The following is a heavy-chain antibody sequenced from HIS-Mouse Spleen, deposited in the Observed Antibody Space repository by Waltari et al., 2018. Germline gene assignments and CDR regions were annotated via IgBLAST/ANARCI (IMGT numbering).Heavy chain of an antibody. D-gene: IGHD1-26*01. CDR1: GYTFTSYD. V-gene: IGHV1-8*01. Sequence: QVQLVQSGAEVKKPGASVKVSCKASGYTFTSYDINWVRQATGQGLEWMGWMNPNGGKPGYAQKFQGRVTMTRNTSISTAYMELSSLRSEDTAVYYCASRASGSYYTGRHFQHCGQGTLVTVSS. J-gene: IGHJ1*01. CDR3: ASRASGSYYTGRHFQH. CDR2: MNPNGGKP.